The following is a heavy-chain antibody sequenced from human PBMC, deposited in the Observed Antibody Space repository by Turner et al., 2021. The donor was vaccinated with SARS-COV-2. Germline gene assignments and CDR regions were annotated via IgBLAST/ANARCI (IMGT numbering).Heavy chain of an antibody. CDR3: AREGGYSYGPYYYGMDV. V-gene: IGHV3-48*01. D-gene: IGHD5-18*01. CDR1: GFTFSSYS. Sequence: VQLVESGGGWVQPGRSLRLSCPAFGFTFSSYSMNWVRQAPGKGLEWVSYISSSRSTIYYADSVKGRFTISRDNAKNSLYLQMNSLRAEDTAVYYCAREGGYSYGPYYYGMDVWGQGTTVTVSS. J-gene: IGHJ6*02. CDR2: ISSSRSTI.